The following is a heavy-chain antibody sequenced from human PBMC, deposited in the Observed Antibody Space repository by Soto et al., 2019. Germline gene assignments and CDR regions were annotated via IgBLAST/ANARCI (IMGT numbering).Heavy chain of an antibody. D-gene: IGHD3-9*01. CDR1: GFTLGKYT. Sequence: EVLLLESGGDVVQPGGSLRLSCAASGFTLGKYTMGWVRQAPGKGLEWVAESYSTGGTEYADSVKGRFTISRDNSKNTLFLQMNSLGVEDTALYSCARDREPDGIWTFDSWGQGTLVTVSS. V-gene: IGHV3-23*01. CDR2: SYSTGGT. J-gene: IGHJ4*02. CDR3: ARDREPDGIWTFDS.